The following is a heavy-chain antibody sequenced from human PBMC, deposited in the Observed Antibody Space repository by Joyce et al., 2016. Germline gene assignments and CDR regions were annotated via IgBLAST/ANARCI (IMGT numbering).Heavy chain of an antibody. CDR1: GFTFDVYG. CDR2: SSWKSSRI. J-gene: IGHJ5*02. V-gene: IGHV3-9*01. Sequence: EVQLVESGGGLVQAGRSLRLSCAVSGFTFDVYGMHWVRQVPGKGLEWVSGSSWKSSRIGYADVVKGRFTISRDNAKKSLYLQMDSLRAEDTALYYCVKGRNKAMAGNGFDPWGQGTLVAVSS. CDR3: VKGRNKAMAGNGFDP. D-gene: IGHD6-19*01.